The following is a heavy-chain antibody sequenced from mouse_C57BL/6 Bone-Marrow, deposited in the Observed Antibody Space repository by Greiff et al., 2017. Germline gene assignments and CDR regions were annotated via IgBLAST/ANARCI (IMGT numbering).Heavy chain of an antibody. D-gene: IGHD1-1*01. Sequence: PGQGLEWIGMIHPNSGSTNYNEKFKSKATLTVDKSSSTAYMQLSSLTSEDSAVYFCARSSSTVVATDWYCEVWGTGTTVTVSS. J-gene: IGHJ1*03. V-gene: IGHV1-64*01. CDR3: ARSSSTVVATDWYCEV. CDR2: IHPNSGST.